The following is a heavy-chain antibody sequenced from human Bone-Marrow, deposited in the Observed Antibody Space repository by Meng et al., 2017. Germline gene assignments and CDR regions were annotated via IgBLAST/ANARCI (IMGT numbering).Heavy chain of an antibody. J-gene: IGHJ4*02. Sequence: GESLKISCAASGFTFSSYGMHWVRQAPGKGLEWVAVIWYDGSNKYYADSVKGRFTISRDNSKNTVFLHINSLRPEDTAVYYCARSPIDKYDLSALPLDYWGQGTLVTVSS. D-gene: IGHD3-22*01. V-gene: IGHV3-33*01. CDR2: IWYDGSNK. CDR1: GFTFSSYG. CDR3: ARSPIDKYDLSALPLDY.